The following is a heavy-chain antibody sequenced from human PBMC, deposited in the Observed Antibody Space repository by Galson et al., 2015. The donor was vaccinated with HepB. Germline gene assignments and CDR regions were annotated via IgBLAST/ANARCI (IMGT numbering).Heavy chain of an antibody. J-gene: IGHJ4*02. Sequence: KVSCKASGGTFSSYAISWVRQAPGQGLEWMGGIIPIFGTANYAQKFQGRVTITADESTSTAYMELSSLRSEDTAVYYCARGAQLERQGIFDYWGQGTLVTVSS. CDR1: GGTFSSYA. CDR3: ARGAQLERQGIFDY. D-gene: IGHD1-1*01. V-gene: IGHV1-69*01. CDR2: IIPIFGTA.